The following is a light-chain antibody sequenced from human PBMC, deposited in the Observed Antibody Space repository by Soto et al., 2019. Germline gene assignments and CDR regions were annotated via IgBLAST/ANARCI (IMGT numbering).Light chain of an antibody. CDR3: GSYASSGPVV. Sequence: QSVLTQPASVSGSPGQSITISCTGTSSDVGGYNYVSWYQQHPGKAPKRMIYEVSNRPSGVSDRFSGSKSGNTASLTITGLQAEDEGDYYGGSYASSGPVVFGGGTKLTVL. V-gene: IGLV2-14*01. CDR1: SSDVGGYNY. CDR2: EVS. J-gene: IGLJ2*01.